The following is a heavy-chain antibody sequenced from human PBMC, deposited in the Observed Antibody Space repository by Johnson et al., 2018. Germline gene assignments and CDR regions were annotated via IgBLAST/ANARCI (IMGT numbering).Heavy chain of an antibody. Sequence: QVQLVQSGGGVVQPGRSLRLSCATSGFTFSNYGIHWVRQAPGKGLEWVAFISDDGSNKYYGDSVKGRFIISRDNSKNTLSLQMNSLGAEDTAVYYCAKHRGSMSPYYYRNYYCAMDVWGQGTTVIVSS. CDR3: AKHRGSMSPYYYRNYYCAMDV. CDR1: GFTFSNYG. J-gene: IGHJ6*02. CDR2: ISDDGSNK. D-gene: IGHD3-10*01. V-gene: IGHV3-30*18.